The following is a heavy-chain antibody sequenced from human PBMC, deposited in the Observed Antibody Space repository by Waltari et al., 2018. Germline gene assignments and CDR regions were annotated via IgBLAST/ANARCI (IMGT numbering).Heavy chain of an antibody. V-gene: IGHV1-3*01. J-gene: IGHJ4*02. Sequence: QVQLAQSGAEVKKPGASVKVSCKASGYTFTTYPIHWVRQAPGQGLEWMGWINAGNGNTKYSHNFQGRLTITRDTSATTAYMELSSLTSEDTALYYCAKDGGWYYLESWGQGPLVTVSS. CDR1: GYTFTTYP. CDR3: AKDGGWYYLES. CDR2: INAGNGNT. D-gene: IGHD6-19*01.